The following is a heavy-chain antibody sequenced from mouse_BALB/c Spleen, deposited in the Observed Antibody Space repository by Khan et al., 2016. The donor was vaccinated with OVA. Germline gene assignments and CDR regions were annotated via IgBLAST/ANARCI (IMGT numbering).Heavy chain of an antibody. CDR1: GYTFTSYY. CDR3: TRSGWAAFAY. Sequence: QVQLQQPGAELVKPGASVKLSCKASGYTFTSYYMYWVKQRPGQGLEWIGGIILSVGVTNSIRRFRGKATLLVDKSSSTADMQLSSLTSEDSAVYYCTRSGWAAFAYWGQGTLVTVSA. D-gene: IGHD1-1*02. J-gene: IGHJ3*01. CDR2: IILSVGVT. V-gene: IGHV1S81*02.